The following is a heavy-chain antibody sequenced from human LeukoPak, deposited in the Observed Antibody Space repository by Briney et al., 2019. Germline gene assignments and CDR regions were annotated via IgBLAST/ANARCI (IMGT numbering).Heavy chain of an antibody. Sequence: GGPLRLYCEASGFTFSSYSMTWVCQAPGKGPEWVSSISSSSSYIYYADSVKGRFTISRDNAKNSLYLLMNSLRAEDTAVYYCARDLKDIVMVTAMAVGFDYWGQGTLVTVSS. D-gene: IGHD2-21*02. J-gene: IGHJ4*02. CDR3: ARDLKDIVMVTAMAVGFDY. CDR2: ISSSSSYI. CDR1: GFTFSSYS. V-gene: IGHV3-21*01.